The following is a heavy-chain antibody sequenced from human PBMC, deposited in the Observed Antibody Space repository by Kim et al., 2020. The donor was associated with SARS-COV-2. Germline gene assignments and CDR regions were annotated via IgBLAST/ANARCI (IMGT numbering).Heavy chain of an antibody. D-gene: IGHD1-26*01. J-gene: IGHJ1*01. V-gene: IGHV1-2*02. Sequence: ASVKVSCKASGYTFTGYYMHWVRQAPGQGLEWIGWINPNSGGTNYAQKLQGRVTMTRDTSISTAYMELSRLRSDDTAVYYCARGPYSGSYLVLFWYFQHWGQGTLVTVSS. CDR1: GYTFTGYY. CDR3: ARGPYSGSYLVLFWYFQH. CDR2: INPNSGGT.